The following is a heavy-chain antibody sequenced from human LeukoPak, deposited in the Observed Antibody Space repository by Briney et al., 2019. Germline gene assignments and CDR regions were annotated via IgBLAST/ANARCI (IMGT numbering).Heavy chain of an antibody. D-gene: IGHD2-21*02. CDR3: ARVGGVTPLPDGY. CDR1: EYTFTGYY. V-gene: IGHV1-2*02. J-gene: IGHJ4*02. Sequence: ASVKVSCKASEYTFTGYYMHWVRQAPGQGLEWMGWINPNSGGTNFAQKFQGRVTMTTDTSTSTAYMELRSLRSDDTAVYYCARVGGVTPLPDGYWGQGTLVTVSS. CDR2: INPNSGGT.